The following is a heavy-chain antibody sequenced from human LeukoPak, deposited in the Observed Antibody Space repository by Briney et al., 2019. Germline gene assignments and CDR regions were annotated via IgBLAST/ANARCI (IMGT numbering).Heavy chain of an antibody. V-gene: IGHV5-51*01. CDR3: ARREYSSTSLYYFDY. CDR1: GFSFTTFW. J-gene: IGHJ4*02. D-gene: IGHD6-6*01. Sequence: GESLKISCKGSGFSFTTFWIGWVRQMPGKGLEWMGVIYPGDSDVRYSPSFQGQVTISADKSINTAYLQWSSLKASDTAMYYCARREYSSTSLYYFDYWGQGTLVTVSS. CDR2: IYPGDSDV.